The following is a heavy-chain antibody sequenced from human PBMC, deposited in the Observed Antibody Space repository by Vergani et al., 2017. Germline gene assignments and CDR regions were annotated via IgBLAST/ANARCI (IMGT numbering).Heavy chain of an antibody. D-gene: IGHD3-10*02. CDR1: GFTFSSYW. CDR2: IWYDGSNK. Sequence: VQLVESGGGLVQPGGSLRLSCAASGFTFSSYWMSWVRQAPGKGLEWVAVIWYDGSNKYYADSVKGRFTISRDNSKNTLYLQMNSLRAEDTAVYYCAKDQGMFFQHWGQGTLVTVSS. J-gene: IGHJ1*01. V-gene: IGHV3-33*06. CDR3: AKDQGMFFQH.